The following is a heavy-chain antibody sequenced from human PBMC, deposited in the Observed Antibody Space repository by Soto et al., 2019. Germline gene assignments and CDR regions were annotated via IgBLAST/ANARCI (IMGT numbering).Heavy chain of an antibody. V-gene: IGHV3-21*01. D-gene: IGHD2-2*01. CDR1: GFTFSSYS. J-gene: IGHJ6*02. CDR2: ISSSSSYI. Sequence: VGSLRLSCAASGFTFSSYSMNWFRQAPVKGLEWVSSISSSSSYIYYADSVKGRFTISRDNAKNSLYLQMNSLRAEDTAVYYCARVKLLRPSVVPAANYYYGMDVWGQGTTVTVSS. CDR3: ARVKLLRPSVVPAANYYYGMDV.